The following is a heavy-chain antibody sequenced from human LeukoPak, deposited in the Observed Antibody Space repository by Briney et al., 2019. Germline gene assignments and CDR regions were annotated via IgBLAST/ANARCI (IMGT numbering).Heavy chain of an antibody. CDR3: ARTAIAAAAFYNWFDP. Sequence: SETLSLTCTVSGGSISSGSYYWSWIRQPAGKGLEWIGRIYTSGSTNYNPSRKSRVTISVDTSKNQFSLKLSSVTAADTAVYYCARTAIAAAAFYNWFDPWGQGTLVTVSS. CDR2: IYTSGST. V-gene: IGHV4-61*02. D-gene: IGHD6-13*01. J-gene: IGHJ5*02. CDR1: GGSISSGSYY.